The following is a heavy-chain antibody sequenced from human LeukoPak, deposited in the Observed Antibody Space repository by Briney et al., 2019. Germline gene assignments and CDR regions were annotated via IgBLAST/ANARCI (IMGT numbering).Heavy chain of an antibody. D-gene: IGHD1-26*01. CDR2: WTPSGST. CDR1: GVFISSYY. Sequence: SETLSLTCTVSGVFISSYYWSWIRQSPEKGLEWRGYWTPSGSTNYKPSLNSRVTISVDTSKNQFSLKLTSVTAADPALYYCVKINPGGASFDYWGQGTLVTVS. V-gene: IGHV4-59*01. J-gene: IGHJ4*02. CDR3: VKINPGGASFDY.